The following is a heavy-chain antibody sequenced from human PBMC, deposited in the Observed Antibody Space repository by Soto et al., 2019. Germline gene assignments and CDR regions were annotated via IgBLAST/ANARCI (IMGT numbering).Heavy chain of an antibody. CDR2: IRSKAYGGTT. J-gene: IGHJ4*02. CDR1: GFTFGDYA. V-gene: IGHV3-49*03. CDR3: TRVNTIFGVVTDYFDY. D-gene: IGHD3-3*01. Sequence: GVLRLSCTASGFTFGDYAMSWFRQAPGKGLEWVGFIRSKAYGGTTEYAASVKGRFTISRDDSKSIAYLQMNSLKTEDTAVYYCTRVNTIFGVVTDYFDYWGQGTLVTVSS.